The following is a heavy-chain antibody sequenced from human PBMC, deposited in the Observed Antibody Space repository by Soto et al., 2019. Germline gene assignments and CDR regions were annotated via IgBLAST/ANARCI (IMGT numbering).Heavy chain of an antibody. CDR1: GYTFTSYY. V-gene: IGHV1-69*13. CDR3: ARDLEDSSSWSQFDP. CDR2: IIPIFGTA. Sequence: SVKVSCKASGYTFTSYYMHWVRQAPGQGLEWMGGIIPIFGTANYAQKFQGRVTITADESTSTAYMELSSLRSEDAAVYYCARDLEDSSSWSQFDPWGQGTLVTVSS. D-gene: IGHD6-13*01. J-gene: IGHJ5*02.